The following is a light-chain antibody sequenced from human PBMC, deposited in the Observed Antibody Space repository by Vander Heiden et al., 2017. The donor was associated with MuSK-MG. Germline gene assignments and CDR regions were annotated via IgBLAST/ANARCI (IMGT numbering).Light chain of an antibody. J-gene: IGKJ4*01. CDR2: DAS. CDR3: QQRDSWPLT. CDR1: QRISNY. Sequence: VLTPSPATLSLSTGERATLSCWASQRISNYLSWYQQKPGQAPRLLIYDASDRAIGVPARFSGSGSGTDFTLTISSLEPEDFAVDYCQQRDSWPLTFGGGTKVEIK. V-gene: IGKV3-11*01.